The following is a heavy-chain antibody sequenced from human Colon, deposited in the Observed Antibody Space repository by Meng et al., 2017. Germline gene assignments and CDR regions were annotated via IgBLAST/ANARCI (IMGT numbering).Heavy chain of an antibody. CDR2: IFHSGST. D-gene: IGHD3-3*01. J-gene: IGHJ4*02. Sequence: QVPLEEAGPRLGKPSGTRSLTGDVSGGSINSSDWWSWVRQPPGKGLEWIAEIFHSGSTNYKSSLKSRATISVDRSKNQFSLKLNSVTAADTAVYYCAAIFGLGPGYWGQGTLVTVSS. CDR1: GGSINSSDW. CDR3: AAIFGLGPGY. V-gene: IGHV4-4*02.